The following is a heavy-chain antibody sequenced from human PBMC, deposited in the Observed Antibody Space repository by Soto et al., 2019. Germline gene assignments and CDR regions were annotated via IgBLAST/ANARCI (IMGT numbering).Heavy chain of an antibody. CDR1: GGSISSGGYY. Sequence: SETLSLTCTVSGGSISSGGYYWSWIRQHPGKGLEWIGYIYYSGSTYYNPSLKSRVTISVDTSKNQFSLKLSSVTAADTAVYYCATSLSQLRYFDYWGQGTLVTVSS. V-gene: IGHV4-31*03. CDR3: ATSLSQLRYFDY. D-gene: IGHD3-9*01. CDR2: IYYSGST. J-gene: IGHJ4*02.